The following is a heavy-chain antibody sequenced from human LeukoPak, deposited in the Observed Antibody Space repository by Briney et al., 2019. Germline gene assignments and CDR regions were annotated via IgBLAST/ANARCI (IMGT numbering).Heavy chain of an antibody. Sequence: GSSVKVSCKASGGTFISYAISWVRQAPGQGLEWMGGIIPIFGTANYAQKFQGRVTITADESTSTAYMELSSLRSEDTAVYYCAGRAAGTKFDPWGQGTLVTVSS. V-gene: IGHV1-69*01. D-gene: IGHD6-13*01. CDR3: AGRAAGTKFDP. CDR1: GGTFISYA. J-gene: IGHJ5*02. CDR2: IIPIFGTA.